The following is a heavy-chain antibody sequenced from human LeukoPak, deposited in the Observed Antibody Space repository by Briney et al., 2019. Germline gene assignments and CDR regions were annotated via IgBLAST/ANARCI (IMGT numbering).Heavy chain of an antibody. CDR2: INGDGTTT. CDR3: VREGYTYGLAFDY. CDR1: GFTFSNYD. Sequence: GRSLRPSCAVSGFTFSNYDMHWVRQAPGMGLVWLSRINGDGTTTSYADSVKGRFTISRDIAKNTLYLQMNSLRAEDTAVYYCVREGYTYGLAFDYWGQGTLVTVSS. J-gene: IGHJ4*02. D-gene: IGHD5-18*01. V-gene: IGHV3-74*01.